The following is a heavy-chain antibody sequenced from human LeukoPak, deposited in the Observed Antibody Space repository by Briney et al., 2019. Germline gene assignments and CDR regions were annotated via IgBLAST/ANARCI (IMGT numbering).Heavy chain of an antibody. V-gene: IGHV4-31*03. CDR1: VGSISSGGYY. J-gene: IGHJ4*02. D-gene: IGHD2-15*01. CDR2: IYYSGST. Sequence: SETLSLTCTVSVGSISSGGYYWSWIRQHPGKGLEWIGYIYYSGSTYYNPSLKSRVTISVDTSKNLFSLKLSSVTAADTAVYYCARAADYGGNSGYWGQGTLVTVSS. CDR3: ARAADYGGNSGY.